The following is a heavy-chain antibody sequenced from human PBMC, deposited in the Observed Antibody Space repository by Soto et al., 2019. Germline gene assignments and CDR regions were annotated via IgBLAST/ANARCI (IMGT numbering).Heavy chain of an antibody. CDR2: IYYSGST. CDR3: ARVLGGTAYNWFDY. Sequence: SETLSLTCTVSGGSISSYYWSWIRQPPGKGLEWIGYIYYSGSTNYNPSLKSRVTISVDTSKNQFSLKLSSVTAADTAVYYCARVLGGTAYNWFDYWGQGTLVTVS. D-gene: IGHD1-1*01. J-gene: IGHJ5*01. V-gene: IGHV4-59*01. CDR1: GGSISSYY.